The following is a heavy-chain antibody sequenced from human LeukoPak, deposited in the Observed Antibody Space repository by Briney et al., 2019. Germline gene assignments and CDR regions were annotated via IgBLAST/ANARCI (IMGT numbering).Heavy chain of an antibody. Sequence: GGSLRLSCAASGFTFSSYWMSWVRQAPGKGLEWVSAISGSGGSTYYADSVKGRFTISRDNSKNTLYLQMNSLRAEDTAVYYCAKDTHSSGWPTQGFDPWGQGTLVTVSS. J-gene: IGHJ5*02. V-gene: IGHV3-23*01. CDR3: AKDTHSSGWPTQGFDP. CDR2: ISGSGGST. CDR1: GFTFSSYW. D-gene: IGHD6-19*01.